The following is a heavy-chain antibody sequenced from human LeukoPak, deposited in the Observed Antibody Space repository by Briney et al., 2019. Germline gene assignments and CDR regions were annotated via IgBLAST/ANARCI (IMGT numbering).Heavy chain of an antibody. V-gene: IGHV4-39*01. J-gene: IGHJ4*02. D-gene: IGHD5-12*01. CDR2: IYYSGST. Sequence: SETLSLTCTVSGGSISSSSYYWGWIRQPPGKGLEWIGSIYYSGSTYYNPSLKSRVTISVDTSKNQFSLKLSSVTAADTAVYYCARDIVVTISGDYWGQGTLVTVSS. CDR1: GGSISSSSYY. CDR3: ARDIVVTISGDY.